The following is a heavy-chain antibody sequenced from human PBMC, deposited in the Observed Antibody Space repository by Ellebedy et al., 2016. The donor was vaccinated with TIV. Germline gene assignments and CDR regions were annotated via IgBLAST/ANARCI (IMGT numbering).Heavy chain of an antibody. J-gene: IGHJ6*02. CDR3: ARVTGRSWMANGMDV. CDR2: IYYSGST. Sequence: SETLSLTXTVSGGSISRGGYYWSWIRQHPGKGLEWIGYIYYSGSTYYNPSLKSRVTISVDTSKNQFSLKLSSVTAADTAVYYCARVTGRSWMANGMDVWGQGTTVTVSS. CDR1: GGSISRGGYY. V-gene: IGHV4-31*03. D-gene: IGHD6-13*01.